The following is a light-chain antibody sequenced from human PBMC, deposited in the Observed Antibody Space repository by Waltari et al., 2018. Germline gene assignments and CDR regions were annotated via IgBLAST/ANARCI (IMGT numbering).Light chain of an antibody. Sequence: DIVMTQSPLSLSVTPGEPASISCRSSQSLLHSSGHTFLDWYLQKPGQSPQLLIYLVSNRASGVPDRFSGSGSGTDFTLKISRVEAEYVGVYFCMQARQTPWTFGQGTKVEIK. J-gene: IGKJ1*01. CDR2: LVS. CDR3: MQARQTPWT. CDR1: QSLLHSSGHTF. V-gene: IGKV2-28*01.